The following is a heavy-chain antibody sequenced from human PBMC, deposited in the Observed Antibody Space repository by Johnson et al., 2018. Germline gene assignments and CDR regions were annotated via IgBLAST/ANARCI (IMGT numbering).Heavy chain of an antibody. CDR3: ARTNYGSGPPHAPSYSYDMDV. CDR2: IIPISGTT. V-gene: IGHV1-69*01. D-gene: IGHD3-10*01. CDR1: GGTFSSYA. J-gene: IGHJ6*02. Sequence: VQLVETGAEVKKPGSSVKVSCKASGGTFSSYAISWVRQAPGQGLEWMGGIIPISGTTNYAQKFQGRVTIAADESTSTAYMELSSLRSEDKAEYYCARTNYGSGPPHAPSYSYDMDVWGQGTTVTVSS.